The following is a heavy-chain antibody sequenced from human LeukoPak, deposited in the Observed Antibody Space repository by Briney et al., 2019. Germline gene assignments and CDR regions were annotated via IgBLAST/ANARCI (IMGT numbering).Heavy chain of an antibody. CDR1: GFTFDDYG. CDR2: INWNSGST. Sequence: SGGSLRLSCAASGFTFDDYGMSWVRHAPGRGLEWVSGINWNSGSTGYADSVKGRFTISRDNAKNSLYLQMNSLRAEDTALYYCARGSFSGSYCDYWGQGTLVTVSS. D-gene: IGHD1-26*01. V-gene: IGHV3-20*04. CDR3: ARGSFSGSYCDY. J-gene: IGHJ4*02.